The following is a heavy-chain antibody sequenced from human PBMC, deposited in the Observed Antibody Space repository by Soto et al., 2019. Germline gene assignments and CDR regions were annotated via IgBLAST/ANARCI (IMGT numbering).Heavy chain of an antibody. CDR3: ARDPIDFWSGPRPHGAFDI. J-gene: IGHJ3*02. CDR1: GYTFTGYY. D-gene: IGHD3-3*01. CDR2: INHNSGGT. V-gene: IGHV1-2*02. Sequence: GASVKVSCKASGYTFTGYYMHWVRQAPGQGLEWMGWINHNSGGTNYAQKFQGRVTMTRDTSISTAYMELSRLRSDDTAVYYCARDPIDFWSGPRPHGAFDIWGQGTMVTVSS.